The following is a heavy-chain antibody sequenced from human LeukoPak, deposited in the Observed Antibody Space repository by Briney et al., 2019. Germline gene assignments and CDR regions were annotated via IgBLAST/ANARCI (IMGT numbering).Heavy chain of an antibody. V-gene: IGHV3-21*01. CDR2: ISSTSTYI. CDR1: GLIFSSYS. Sequence: PGGSLRLSCAASGLIFSSYSMNWVRHAPGKGLEWVSSISSTSTYIHYADSLKGRFTISRDNARNSLYLQINSLRVEDTAVYYCARVQRGEMATFDYWGQGTLVTVSS. D-gene: IGHD5-24*01. CDR3: ARVQRGEMATFDY. J-gene: IGHJ4*02.